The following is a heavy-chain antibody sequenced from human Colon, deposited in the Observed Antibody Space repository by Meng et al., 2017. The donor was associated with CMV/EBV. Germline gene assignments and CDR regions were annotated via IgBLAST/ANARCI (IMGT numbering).Heavy chain of an antibody. CDR2: IIPRLGII. J-gene: IGHJ5*02. CDR3: ASRGTFCSGGSCYHWFDP. V-gene: IGHV1-69*10. D-gene: IGHD2-15*01. CDR1: TFPTFG. Sequence: TFPTFGFNWVRQAPGQGPDWLGGIIPRLGIINYAQKFQGRLTITAETSTNTVHMELSSLRSEDTAVYYCASRGTFCSGGSCYHWFDPWGQGTLVTVSS.